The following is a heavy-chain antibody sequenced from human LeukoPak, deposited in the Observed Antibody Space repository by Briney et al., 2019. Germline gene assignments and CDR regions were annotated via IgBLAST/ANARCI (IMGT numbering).Heavy chain of an antibody. V-gene: IGHV4-59*12. J-gene: IGHJ6*02. CDR2: IYYSGNT. D-gene: IGHD3-16*01. Sequence: TSETLSLTCIVSGGSISPYYWTWIRQPPGKGLEWIGNIYYSGNTNYNPSLKSRVTISVDTSKSQFSLKLSSVTAADTVVYYCARGLYVWGHYRTYGMDVWGQGTTVTVSS. CDR3: ARGLYVWGHYRTYGMDV. CDR1: GGSISPYY.